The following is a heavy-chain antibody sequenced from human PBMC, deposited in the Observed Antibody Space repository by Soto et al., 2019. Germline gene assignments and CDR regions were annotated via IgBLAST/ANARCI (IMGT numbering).Heavy chain of an antibody. D-gene: IGHD6-13*01. CDR3: ATRYSSSWNEYY. CDR2: ISWNSGSI. V-gene: IGHV3-9*01. J-gene: IGHJ4*02. CDR1: GFTFDDYA. Sequence: EVQLVESGGGLVQPGRSLRLSCAASGFTFDDYAMHWVRQAPGKGLEWVSGISWNSGSIGYADSVKGRFTISRDNAKNSLYLQMNSLRAEDTALYYCATRYSSSWNEYYWGQGTLVTVSS.